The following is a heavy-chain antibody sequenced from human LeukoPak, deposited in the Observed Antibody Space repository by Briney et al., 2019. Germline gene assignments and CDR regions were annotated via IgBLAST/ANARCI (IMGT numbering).Heavy chain of an antibody. CDR1: GGTVSSYA. CDR3: ARERDGYNYGVDY. Sequence: SVKVSCKASGGTVSSYAISWVRQAPGQGREWMGRMIPIFGTANYAQKFQGRVTITTDESTSTAYMEVRSLRSEDTAVYYCARERDGYNYGVDYWGQETLVTVSS. V-gene: IGHV1-69*05. D-gene: IGHD5-24*01. J-gene: IGHJ4*02. CDR2: MIPIFGTA.